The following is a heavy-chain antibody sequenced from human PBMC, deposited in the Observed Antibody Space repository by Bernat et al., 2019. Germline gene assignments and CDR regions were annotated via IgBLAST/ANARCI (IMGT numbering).Heavy chain of an antibody. D-gene: IGHD6-13*01. CDR2: ISYDGSNQ. CDR3: ARDEGSAAAGTYIGYFQH. CDR1: GFTFSSYW. Sequence: VQLVESGGGLVQPGGSLRLSCAASGFTFSSYWMSWVRQAPGKGLEWVAVISYDGSNQYYADSVKGRFTISRDNSKNTLYLQMNSLRPEDTAVYYCARDEGSAAAGTYIGYFQHWGQGTLVTVSS. V-gene: IGHV3-30-3*01. J-gene: IGHJ1*01.